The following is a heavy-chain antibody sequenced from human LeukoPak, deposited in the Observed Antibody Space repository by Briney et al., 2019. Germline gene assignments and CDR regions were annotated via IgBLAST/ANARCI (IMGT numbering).Heavy chain of an antibody. D-gene: IGHD1-26*01. CDR2: INPNSGGT. CDR3: ASSLLTRNWFDP. Sequence: ASVTVSCKASGYTFTDYYMHWVRQAPGQGLAWMGWINPNSGGTNYAQKFQGRVTMTRDTSISTAYMELSRLRSDDTAVYYCASSLLTRNWFDPWGQGNLVTVSS. CDR1: GYTFTDYY. J-gene: IGHJ5*02. V-gene: IGHV1-2*02.